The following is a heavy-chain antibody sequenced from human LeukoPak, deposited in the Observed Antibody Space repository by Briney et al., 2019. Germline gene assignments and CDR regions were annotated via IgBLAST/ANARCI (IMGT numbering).Heavy chain of an antibody. J-gene: IGHJ5*02. CDR1: GFTFSIYE. V-gene: IGHV3-23*01. Sequence: GGSLRLSCAVSGFTFSIYEMNWVRQAPGKGLEWVSAISGGGGTTSTYYADSVKGRFTISRDNPKNTLFLQMNSLRAEDTAVYYCARYCSGGRCYSGLDPWGQGALVTVSS. CDR2: ISGGGGTTST. D-gene: IGHD2-15*01. CDR3: ARYCSGGRCYSGLDP.